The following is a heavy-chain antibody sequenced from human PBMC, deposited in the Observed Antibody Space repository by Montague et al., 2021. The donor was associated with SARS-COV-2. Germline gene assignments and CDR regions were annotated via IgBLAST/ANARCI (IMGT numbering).Heavy chain of an antibody. CDR1: GGSISSSNYY. CDR2: LFYSGSS. V-gene: IGHV4-39*01. D-gene: IGHD6-19*01. Sequence: SETLSLTCTVAGGSISSSNYYWGWIRQPPGKGLEWIGSLFYSGSSFYNPSLKSRVTISVDTSKNQFSLRLSSVTAADTAVYYCVAKWLAIYYFDFWGQGTLVTVSS. CDR3: VAKWLAIYYFDF. J-gene: IGHJ4*02.